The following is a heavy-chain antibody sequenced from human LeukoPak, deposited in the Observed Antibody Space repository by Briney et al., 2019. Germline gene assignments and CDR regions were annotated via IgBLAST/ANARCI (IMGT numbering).Heavy chain of an antibody. CDR1: GGSISSYY. Sequence: SETLSLTCTVSGGSISSYYWSWIRQPPGKGLEWIGYIYYSGSTNYNPSLKSRVTISVDTSKNQFSLKLSSVTAADTAVYYCARGGGGSTLFDYWGQGTLVTVSS. V-gene: IGHV4-59*12. CDR2: IYYSGST. D-gene: IGHD2-15*01. J-gene: IGHJ4*02. CDR3: ARGGGGSTLFDY.